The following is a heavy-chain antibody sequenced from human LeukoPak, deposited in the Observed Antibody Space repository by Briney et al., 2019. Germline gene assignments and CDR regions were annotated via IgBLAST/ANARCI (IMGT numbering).Heavy chain of an antibody. CDR1: GGPFSGYY. D-gene: IGHD6-19*01. CDR2: INHSGST. J-gene: IGHJ4*02. Sequence: SETLSLTCAVYGGPFSGYYWTWIRQPPGKGREWIGEINHSGSTNYNPSLKSRVKISVDTSKIQFSLKLSFVAAADSAVYYCARGKRSGWTFVYWGQGTLVSVS. V-gene: IGHV4-34*01. CDR3: ARGKRSGWTFVY.